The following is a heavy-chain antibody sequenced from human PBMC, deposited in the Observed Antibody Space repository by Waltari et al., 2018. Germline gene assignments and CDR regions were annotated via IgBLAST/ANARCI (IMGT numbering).Heavy chain of an antibody. CDR3: ARGGFYASGGGMDV. D-gene: IGHD3-10*01. Sequence: QVQLQQWGAGLLKPSETLSLTCAVYGGSFSGYYWSWIRQPPGKGLEWIGEINHSGSTNYNPSLKSRVTISVDTSKNQFSLKLSSVTAADTAVYYCARGGFYASGGGMDVWGQGTTVTVSS. CDR1: GGSFSGYY. V-gene: IGHV4-34*01. J-gene: IGHJ6*02. CDR2: INHSGST.